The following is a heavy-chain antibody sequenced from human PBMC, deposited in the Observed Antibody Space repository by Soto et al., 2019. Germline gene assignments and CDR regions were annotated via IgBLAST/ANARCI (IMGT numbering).Heavy chain of an antibody. V-gene: IGHV4-31*03. CDR2: IYYTGST. D-gene: IGHD6-6*01. J-gene: IGHJ4*02. CDR3: ARLSSSSSFDF. Sequence: QVQLQESGPGLVKPSQTLSLTCTVSGDSISSGGYFWNWIRQHPGKGLEWIGLIYYTGSTFYNPSLRSRVTFSVDTSKNHFSLKLPSVTAADTAVYFCARLSSSSSFDFWGQGTLVTVSS. CDR1: GDSISSGGYF.